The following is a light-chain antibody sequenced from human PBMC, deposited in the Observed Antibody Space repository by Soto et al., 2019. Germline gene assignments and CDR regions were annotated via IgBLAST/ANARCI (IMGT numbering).Light chain of an antibody. V-gene: IGKV3-15*01. CDR3: QQYNNWVGT. J-gene: IGKJ1*01. Sequence: EIVMTQSPVTLSVSPGERATLSCRANQSVSSNLAWYQQKPGQAPWLLIYGAATRATGIPARFSGSGSGTEFTLTISSLQSEDFAVYYCQQYNNWVGTFGQGTKVEIK. CDR2: GAA. CDR1: QSVSSN.